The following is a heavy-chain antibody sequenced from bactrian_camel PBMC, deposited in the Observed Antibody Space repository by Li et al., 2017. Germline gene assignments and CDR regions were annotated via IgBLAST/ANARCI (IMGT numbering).Heavy chain of an antibody. V-gene: IGHV3S53*01. D-gene: IGHD1*01. CDR1: GFTHSVCS. Sequence: HVQLVESGGGSVQTGGSLRLSCAGSGFTHSVCSMGWYRQAPGKERVVVSTILSDETTYFNTTYYADSVKGRFTITHEYAKDTVYLQMNNLKPDDTAMYYCNAKLEVGYSGSWCREVSDYWGQGTQVTVSS. CDR2: ILSDETTYFNTT. J-gene: IGHJ4*01. CDR3: NAKLEVGYSGSWCREVSDY.